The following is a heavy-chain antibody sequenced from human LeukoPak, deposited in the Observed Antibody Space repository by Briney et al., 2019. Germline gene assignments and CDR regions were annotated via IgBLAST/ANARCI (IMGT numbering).Heavy chain of an antibody. CDR1: GFTFSGSA. D-gene: IGHD1-26*01. V-gene: IGHV3-23*01. CDR3: ARSLLGGGSYTLDY. J-gene: IGHJ4*02. CDR2: ISYSGANS. Sequence: GGSLRLSCAASGFTFSGSAMSWVRQAPGEGLEWVSLISYSGANSYYTDSVRGRFTISRDNSKDTLFLQMNSLRAEDTAVYYCARSLLGGGSYTLDYWGQGTLVTVSS.